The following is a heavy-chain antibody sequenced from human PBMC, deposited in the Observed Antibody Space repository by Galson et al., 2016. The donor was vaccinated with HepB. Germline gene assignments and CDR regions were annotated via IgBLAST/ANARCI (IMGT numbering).Heavy chain of an antibody. D-gene: IGHD5-18*01. Sequence: SLRLSCAASGFTFGTYVMTWVRQAPGKGLEWVSSIGGSGGRISYADSVKGRFTVSRDNSKNTLYLQMNSLRAEDTAVYYCTKGGDNYFDYWGQGTLVTVSS. V-gene: IGHV3-23*01. CDR3: TKGGDNYFDY. CDR1: GFTFGTYV. CDR2: IGGSGGRI. J-gene: IGHJ4*02.